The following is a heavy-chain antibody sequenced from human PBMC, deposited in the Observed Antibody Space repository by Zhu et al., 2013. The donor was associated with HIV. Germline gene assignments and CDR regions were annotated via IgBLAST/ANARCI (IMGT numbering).Heavy chain of an antibody. Sequence: QVQLVQSGAEVKKPGSSVKVSCKASGGTFSSYAISWVRQAPGQGLEWMGGIIPIFGTANYAQKFQGRVTITADKSTSTAYMELSSLRSEDTAVYYCARFGNQWDMVRGVNLFDYWGQGTLVTVSS. V-gene: IGHV1-69*06. CDR2: IIPIFGTA. CDR3: ARFGNQWDMVRGVNLFDY. D-gene: IGHD3-10*01. CDR1: GGTFSSYA. J-gene: IGHJ4*02.